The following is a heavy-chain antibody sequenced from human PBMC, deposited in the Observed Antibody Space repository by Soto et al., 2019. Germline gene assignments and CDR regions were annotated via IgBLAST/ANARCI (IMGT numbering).Heavy chain of an antibody. CDR1: GYTITSYG. V-gene: IGHV1-3*01. J-gene: IGHJ4*02. D-gene: IGHD3-22*01. CDR3: ARGGYLDSSNSLAY. CDR2: INPGNGNT. Sequence: GASVKVSCKASGYTITSYGINWVRQAPGRGLEWMGWINPGNGNTKYSQQFQGRVIIDRDTSASTAYMELRSLRSEDTAVYYCARGGYLDSSNSLAYWGLGTLVIVSS.